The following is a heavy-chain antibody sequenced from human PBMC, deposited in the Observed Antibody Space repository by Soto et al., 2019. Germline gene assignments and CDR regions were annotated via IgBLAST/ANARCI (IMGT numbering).Heavy chain of an antibody. CDR2: IYHSGST. CDR1: GCAISSGGYS. CDR3: ARDVEMAKKTAFDI. J-gene: IGHJ3*02. V-gene: IGHV4-30-2*01. Sequence: SETLSLTFAVSGCAISSGGYSWSWIRQPPGKGLEWIGYIYHSGSTYYNPSLKSRVTISVDRSKNQFSLKLSSVTAADTAVYYGARDVEMAKKTAFDIWGQGTMFTVSS. D-gene: IGHD5-12*01.